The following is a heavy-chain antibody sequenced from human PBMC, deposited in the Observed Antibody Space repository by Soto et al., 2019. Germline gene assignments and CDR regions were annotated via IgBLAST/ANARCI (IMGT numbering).Heavy chain of an antibody. CDR3: ARLPRTTVHGTGTDY. V-gene: IGHV4-39*07. Sequence: QLQLQESGPGLLKPSETLSLTCTVSGVSIGDSDYFWGWIRQPPGKGLEWIASINSGGRTFYHPCLKTRVAISVASSKNQFSLLLTSMTAGDTAIYYCARLPRTTVHGTGTDYWGQGTLVTVSS. J-gene: IGHJ4*02. CDR1: GVSIGDSDYF. CDR2: INSGGRT. D-gene: IGHD1-1*01.